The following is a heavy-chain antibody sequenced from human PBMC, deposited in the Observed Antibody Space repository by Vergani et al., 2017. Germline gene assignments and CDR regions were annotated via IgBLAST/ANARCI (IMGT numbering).Heavy chain of an antibody. D-gene: IGHD4-17*01. CDR1: GFPFSTYG. V-gene: IGHV3-30*02. Sequence: QVQLVESGGGVVQPGESLRLSCAASGFPFSTYGMHWVRQAPGKGLEWVAFIQKDGIDKFYADSVRGRFTISRDISKNTLYLQMNSLRAEDTAVYYCARDGGHDYGDFDAFDIWGQGTMVTVSS. CDR2: IQKDGIDK. J-gene: IGHJ3*02. CDR3: ARDGGHDYGDFDAFDI.